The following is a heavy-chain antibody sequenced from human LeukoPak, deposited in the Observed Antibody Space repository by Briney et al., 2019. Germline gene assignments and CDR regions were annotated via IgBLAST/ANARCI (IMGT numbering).Heavy chain of an antibody. CDR1: GGTFSSYA. CDR3: ARGLYNLVVRGVNDNYYYYYHMDV. D-gene: IGHD3-10*01. Sequence: ASVKVSCKASGGTFSSYAISWVRQAPGQGLEWMGGIIPIFGTANYAQKFQGRVTITADESTSTAYMELSSLRSEDTAVYYCARGLYNLVVRGVNDNYYYYYHMDVWGKGTTVTISS. V-gene: IGHV1-69*13. J-gene: IGHJ6*03. CDR2: IIPIFGTA.